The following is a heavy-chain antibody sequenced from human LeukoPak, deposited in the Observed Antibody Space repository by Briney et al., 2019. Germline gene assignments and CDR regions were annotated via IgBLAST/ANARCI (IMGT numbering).Heavy chain of an antibody. V-gene: IGHV4-4*07. CDR2: IYPGGST. J-gene: IGHJ5*02. CDR1: GGSISSYY. CDR3: AREGGSYNCFDP. D-gene: IGHD1-26*01. Sequence: PSETLSLTCTVSGGSISSYYWNWIRQPAGKGLEWIGRIYPGGSTDYNPSLKSRVTMSVDTSKNQFSLKLSSVTAADTAVYYCAREGGSYNCFDPWGQGTLVTVSS.